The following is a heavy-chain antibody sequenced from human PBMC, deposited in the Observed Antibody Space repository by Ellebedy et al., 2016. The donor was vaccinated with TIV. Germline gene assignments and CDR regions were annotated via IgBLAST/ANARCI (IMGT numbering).Heavy chain of an antibody. CDR2: IDFSGTGT. Sequence: GESLKISCGASGFTFSIAGMTWVRQAPGKGLEWVATIDFSGTGTYYADSVKGRFTISRDNTKNLVFLQMNSLGVEDTAVYYCARDGSEWSRDHWGQGTLVTVSS. V-gene: IGHV3-21*06. CDR3: ARDGSEWSRDH. CDR1: GFTFSIAG. D-gene: IGHD3-3*01. J-gene: IGHJ4*02.